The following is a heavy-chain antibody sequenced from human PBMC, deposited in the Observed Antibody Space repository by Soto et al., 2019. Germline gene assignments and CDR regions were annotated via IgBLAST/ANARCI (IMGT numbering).Heavy chain of an antibody. J-gene: IGHJ6*03. V-gene: IGHV1-2*04. CDR3: ARDLRSGQRTTMRYCSSTSCSRGYYMDV. CDR2: INPNSGGT. CDR1: GYTFTGYY. D-gene: IGHD2-2*01. Sequence: QVQLVQSGAEVKKPGASVKVSCKASGYTFTGYYMHWVRQAPGQGLEWMGWINPNSGGTNYAQKFQGWVTMTRDTSISTAYMELSRLRSDDTAVYYCARDLRSGQRTTMRYCSSTSCSRGYYMDVWGKGTTVTVSS.